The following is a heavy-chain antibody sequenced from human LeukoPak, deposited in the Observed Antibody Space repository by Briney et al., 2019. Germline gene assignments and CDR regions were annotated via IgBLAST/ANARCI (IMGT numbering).Heavy chain of an antibody. J-gene: IGHJ5*02. Sequence: GGSLGLSCAASGFTFSSYCMSWVRQAPGKGLEWVANIKQGGTEKDYVDSVKGRFTISRDNAKNSLYLQMNSLRAEDTAVYYCARQPPGIYSWFDPWGQGTLVTVSS. V-gene: IGHV3-7*01. CDR3: ARQPPGIYSWFDP. CDR1: GFTFSSYC. CDR2: IKQGGTEK. D-gene: IGHD5-12*01.